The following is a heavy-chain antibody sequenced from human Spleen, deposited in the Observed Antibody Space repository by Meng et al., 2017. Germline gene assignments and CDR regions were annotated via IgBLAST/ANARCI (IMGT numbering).Heavy chain of an antibody. D-gene: IGHD4-11*01. V-gene: IGHV4-34*01. J-gene: IGHJ4*02. CDR3: ARGPTTMAHDFDY. Sequence: QVQLQPWGAGLLNPSETRSLTCVVSGGSFSDYYWSWIRQPPGKGLEWIGEINHSGSTNYNPSLESRATISVDTSQNNLSLKLSSVTAADSAVYYCARGPTTMAHDFDYWGQGTLVTVSS. CDR2: INHSGST. CDR1: GGSFSDYY.